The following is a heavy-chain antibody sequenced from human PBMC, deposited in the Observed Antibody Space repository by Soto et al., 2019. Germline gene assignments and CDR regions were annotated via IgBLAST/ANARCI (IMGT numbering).Heavy chain of an antibody. CDR3: ASGQIAAPVPYYYYGMDV. J-gene: IGHJ6*02. D-gene: IGHD6-13*01. V-gene: IGHV1-69*13. CDR1: GGTFSSYA. CDR2: IIPIFGTA. Sequence: ASVKVSCKASGGTFSSYAISWVRQAPGQGLEWMGGIIPIFGTANYAKKFQGRVTITADESTSTAYMELSSLRSEDTAVYYCASGQIAAPVPYYYYGMDVWGQGTTVTVSS.